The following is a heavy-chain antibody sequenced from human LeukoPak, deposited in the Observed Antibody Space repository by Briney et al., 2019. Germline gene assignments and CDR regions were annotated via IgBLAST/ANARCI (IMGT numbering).Heavy chain of an antibody. CDR1: GFTFSSYS. J-gene: IGHJ6*03. CDR2: ISSSSSYI. D-gene: IGHD3-10*01. Sequence: GGSLRLSCAASGFTFSSYSMNWVRQAPGKGLEWVSSISSSSSYIYYADSVKGRFTISRDNAKNSLYLQMNSLRAEDMAVYYCARDRITMVRGGLDYYYMDVWGKGTTVTISS. CDR3: ARDRITMVRGGLDYYYMDV. V-gene: IGHV3-21*01.